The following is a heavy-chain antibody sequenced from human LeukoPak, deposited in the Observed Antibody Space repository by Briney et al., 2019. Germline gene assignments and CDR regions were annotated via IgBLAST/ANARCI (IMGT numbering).Heavy chain of an antibody. CDR2: IIPIFGTA. J-gene: IGHJ4*02. V-gene: IGHV1-69*13. D-gene: IGHD3-22*01. CDR3: ARSPYYYDSSGYYY. Sequence: SVKVSCKASGGTFTSYAISWVRQAAGQGLEWMGGIIPIFGTANYAQKFQGRVTITADESTSTAYMELSSLRSEDTAVYYCARSPYYYDSSGYYYWGQGTLVTVSS. CDR1: GGTFTSYA.